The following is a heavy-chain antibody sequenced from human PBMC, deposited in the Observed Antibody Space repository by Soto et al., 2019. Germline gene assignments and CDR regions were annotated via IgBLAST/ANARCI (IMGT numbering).Heavy chain of an antibody. J-gene: IGHJ1*01. CDR3: ARDPGGSSGWYVDFQH. CDR1: GYTFTGYY. V-gene: IGHV1-2*02. Sequence: QVPLVQSGAEVKKPGASVKVSCKASGYTFTGYYMHWVRQAPGQGLEWMGWINPNSGGTNYAQKFQGRVTMTRDTSISTAYMELSRLRSDDTAVYYCARDPGGSSGWYVDFQHWGQGTLVTVSS. D-gene: IGHD6-19*01. CDR2: INPNSGGT.